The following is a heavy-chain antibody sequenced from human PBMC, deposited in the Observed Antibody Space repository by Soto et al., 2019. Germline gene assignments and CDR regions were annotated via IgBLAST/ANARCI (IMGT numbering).Heavy chain of an antibody. V-gene: IGHV3-30*03. J-gene: IGHJ5*02. CDR1: GFTFSTYG. D-gene: IGHD6-6*01. CDR2: ISYDASNK. CDR3: ARGRSEYSSSSWQSS. Sequence: GGSLRLSCAASGFTFSTYGIHWVRQAPGKGLEWVAVISYDASNKHCADSVKGRFTISRDNSKNTLYLQMNSLRPEDTAVYYCARGRSEYSSSSWQSSWGPGTLVTVSS.